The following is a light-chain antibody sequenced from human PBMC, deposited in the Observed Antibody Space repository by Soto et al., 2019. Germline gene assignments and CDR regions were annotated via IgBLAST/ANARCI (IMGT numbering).Light chain of an antibody. V-gene: IGKV3-15*01. CDR2: GAS. CDR3: QQYETWPRT. Sequence: EVVMTQSPATLSVSLGERATLSCRASLSVTGNLAWYQQKPGQAPRLLIYGASSRATGVPTRFSGSGSGTEFTLSISSLRSEDFAVYYCQQYETWPRTFGQGTKVEIK. CDR1: LSVTGN. J-gene: IGKJ1*01.